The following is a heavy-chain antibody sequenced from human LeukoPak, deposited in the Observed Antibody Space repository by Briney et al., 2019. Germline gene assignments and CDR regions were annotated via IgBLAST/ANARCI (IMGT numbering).Heavy chain of an antibody. CDR2: IYPGDSDT. J-gene: IGHJ4*02. CDR1: GYSFTSYW. D-gene: IGHD3-3*01. Sequence: GESLPISCKGSGYSFTSYWMGWVRPMPGKGLEWMGIIYPGDSDTRYSPSFQGQVTISADKSISTEYLQWSSLKASDTAMYYCARHSGEWLDFDYWGQGTLVTVSS. CDR3: ARHSGEWLDFDY. V-gene: IGHV5-51*01.